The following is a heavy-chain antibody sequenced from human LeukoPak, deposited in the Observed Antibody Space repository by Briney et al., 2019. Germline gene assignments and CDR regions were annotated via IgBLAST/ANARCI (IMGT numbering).Heavy chain of an antibody. V-gene: IGHV3-21*01. CDR1: GFIFNSHG. Sequence: PGGSLRLSCVASGFIFNSHGMYWVRQAPGKGLEWVSSISSSSRYTFYVDSVKGRFTISRDNAKNSLYLQMNSLRVEDTAVYYCARDEARGYDFRPQDHWGQGTLVSVSS. CDR2: ISSSSRYT. J-gene: IGHJ4*02. CDR3: ARDEARGYDFRPQDH. D-gene: IGHD3-3*01.